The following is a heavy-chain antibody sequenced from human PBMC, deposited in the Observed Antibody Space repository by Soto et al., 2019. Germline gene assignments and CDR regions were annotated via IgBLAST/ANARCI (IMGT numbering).Heavy chain of an antibody. CDR2: ISYDGSNK. Sequence: GGSLRLSCAASGFTFSSYGMHWVRQAPGKGLEWVAVISYDGSNKYYADSVKGRFTISRDNSKNTLYLQMNSLRAEETAVYYCAKGIFDYSMDVWGQGTTVTVSS. J-gene: IGHJ6*02. D-gene: IGHD3-3*01. CDR1: GFTFSSYG. V-gene: IGHV3-30*18. CDR3: AKGIFDYSMDV.